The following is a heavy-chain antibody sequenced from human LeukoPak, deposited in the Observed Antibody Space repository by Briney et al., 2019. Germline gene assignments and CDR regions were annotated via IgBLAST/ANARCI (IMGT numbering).Heavy chain of an antibody. CDR1: GYTFTSYG. V-gene: IGHV1-18*01. Sequence: GASVKVSCKASGYTFTSYGISWVRQAPGQGLEWMGWISAYNGNTNYAQKLQGRVTMTTDTSTSTAYMELRSLRSDDTAVYYCARVSQLVTTPRFDYWGQGTLVTVSS. J-gene: IGHJ4*02. D-gene: IGHD6-13*01. CDR2: ISAYNGNT. CDR3: ARVSQLVTTPRFDY.